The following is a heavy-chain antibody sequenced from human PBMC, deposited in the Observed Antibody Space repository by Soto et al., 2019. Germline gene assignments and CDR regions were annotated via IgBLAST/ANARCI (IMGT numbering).Heavy chain of an antibody. V-gene: IGHV4-39*01. CDR1: GGSISSSSYY. CDR3: ARIYYYDSSGYPRFYY. Sequence: SETLSLTCTVSGGSISSSSYYWGWIRQPPGKGLEWIGSIYYSGSTYYNPSLKSRVTISVDTSKNQFSLKLSSVTAADTAVYYCARIYYYDSSGYPRFYYWGQGTLVTVSS. J-gene: IGHJ4*02. CDR2: IYYSGST. D-gene: IGHD3-22*01.